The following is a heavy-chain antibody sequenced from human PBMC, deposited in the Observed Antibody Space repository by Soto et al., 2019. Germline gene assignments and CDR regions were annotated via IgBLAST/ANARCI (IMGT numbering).Heavy chain of an antibody. D-gene: IGHD6-19*01. CDR2: IWYDGSNR. CDR1: GFTFSSYG. CDR3: ANARLAVAGTDFDY. Sequence: GGSLRLSCAASGFTFSSYGIHWVRQAPGKGLEWVAVIWYDGSNRYYADSVKGRFTISRDNSKNTLYLQMNSLRAEDTAVYYCANARLAVAGTDFDYWGQGTLVTVSS. J-gene: IGHJ4*02. V-gene: IGHV3-33*06.